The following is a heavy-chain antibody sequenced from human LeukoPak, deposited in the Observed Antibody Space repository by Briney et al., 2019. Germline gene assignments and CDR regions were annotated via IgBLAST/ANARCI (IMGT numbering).Heavy chain of an antibody. Sequence: GGSLRLSCAASGFTFSSHWMHWVRQAPGKGLEWVSYISSSSSTIYYADSVKGRFTISRENAKNSLYLQMNSLRDEDTAVYYCARVWAAADDYWGQGTLVTVSS. J-gene: IGHJ4*02. CDR3: ARVWAAADDY. CDR1: GFTFSSHW. V-gene: IGHV3-48*02. CDR2: ISSSSSTI. D-gene: IGHD6-13*01.